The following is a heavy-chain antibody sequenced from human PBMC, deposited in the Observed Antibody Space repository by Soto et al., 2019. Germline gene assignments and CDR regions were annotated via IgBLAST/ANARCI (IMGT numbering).Heavy chain of an antibody. CDR1: GGSISSGGYY. CDR3: ARGCSSTSCYGNYMDV. Sequence: QVQLQESGPGLVKPSQTLSLTCTVSGGSISSGGYYWSWIRQHPGKGLEWIGYIYYSGSTYYHPSLKSRVTISVDTSKNQSSLKLSSVTAADTDVYYCARGCSSTSCYGNYMDVWGKGTTVTVSS. CDR2: IYYSGST. J-gene: IGHJ6*03. D-gene: IGHD2-2*01. V-gene: IGHV4-31*03.